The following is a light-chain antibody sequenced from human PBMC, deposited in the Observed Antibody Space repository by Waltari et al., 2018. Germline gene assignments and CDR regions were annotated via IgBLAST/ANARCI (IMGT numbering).Light chain of an antibody. V-gene: IGKV3-11*01. CDR2: DAS. CDR1: QSITNY. J-gene: IGKJ4*01. Sequence: DIVLTQSPATLSLSPGERATLSCRAGQSITNYLAWYQLKPGQAPRLLIYDASTRATGIPARFSGSGSGTDFTLTISSVEPEDSAVYYCQQRRKWPLTFGGGTKVEIK. CDR3: QQRRKWPLT.